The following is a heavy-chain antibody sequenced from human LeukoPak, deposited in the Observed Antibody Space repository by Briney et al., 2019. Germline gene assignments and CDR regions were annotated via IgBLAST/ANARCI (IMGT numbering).Heavy chain of an antibody. Sequence: SETLSLTCAVYGGSFCGYYWSWIRLPPGKGLEWIGEINHSGSTNYNPSLKSRVTISVDTSKNQFSLKLSSVTAADTAVYYCARLGRFDYWGQGTLVTVSS. CDR3: ARLGRFDY. CDR1: GGSFCGYY. J-gene: IGHJ4*02. V-gene: IGHV4-34*01. CDR2: INHSGST.